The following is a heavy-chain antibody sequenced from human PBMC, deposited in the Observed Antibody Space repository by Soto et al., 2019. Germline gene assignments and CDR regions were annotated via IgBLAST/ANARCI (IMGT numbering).Heavy chain of an antibody. V-gene: IGHV3-74*01. J-gene: IGHJ4*02. CDR2: INSDGSST. CDR1: GFTFSSYW. CDR3: ARDRGSSWYPDY. D-gene: IGHD6-13*01. Sequence: GGSLRLSCAASGFTFSSYWMHWFRQAPGKGLVWVSLINSDGSSTSYADSVKGRFTISRDNAKNTLYLQMNSLRAEDTAVYYCARDRGSSWYPDYWGQGTLVTVSS.